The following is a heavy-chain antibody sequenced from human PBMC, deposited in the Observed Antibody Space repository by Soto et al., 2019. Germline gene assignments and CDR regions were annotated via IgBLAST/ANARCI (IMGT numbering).Heavy chain of an antibody. J-gene: IGHJ3*02. D-gene: IGHD3-10*01. Sequence: QVQLQESGPGLVKPSETLSLTCTVSGGSISSYYWSWIRQPPGKGLEWIGYIYYSGSTNYNPSLKSRVTISVDTSKNQFSLKLSSVTAADTAVYYCARVWGGAFGIWGQGTMFTVSS. CDR3: ARVWGGAFGI. CDR1: GGSISSYY. CDR2: IYYSGST. V-gene: IGHV4-59*01.